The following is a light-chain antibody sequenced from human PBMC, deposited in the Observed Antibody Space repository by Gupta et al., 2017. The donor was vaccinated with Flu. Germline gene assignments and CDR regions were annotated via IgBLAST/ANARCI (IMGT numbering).Light chain of an antibody. CDR2: ETS. J-gene: IGKJ4*01. V-gene: IGKV1-33*01. CDR3: QQEHNAPFT. CDR1: QDIDKF. Sequence: DIQMTQSPSSLAASVGDRVTITCQASQDIDKFLNWYRQKPGKAPEILIFETSNLEAGVPSRFSGGGTGTVFTFTISSRQPEEVATYYCQQEHNAPFTFGGGTKVEI.